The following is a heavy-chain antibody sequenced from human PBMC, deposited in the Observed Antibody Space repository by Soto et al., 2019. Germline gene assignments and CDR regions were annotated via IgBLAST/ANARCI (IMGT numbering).Heavy chain of an antibody. D-gene: IGHD5-18*01. V-gene: IGHV1-69*13. CDR2: IIPIFGTA. Sequence: SVKVSCKASGGTFSSYAISWVRQAPGQGLEWMGGIIPIFGTANYAQKFQGRVTITADESTSTAYMELSSLRSEDTAVYYCATDTAMVTLLSAFDIWGQGTMVTVSS. CDR1: GGTFSSYA. CDR3: ATDTAMVTLLSAFDI. J-gene: IGHJ3*02.